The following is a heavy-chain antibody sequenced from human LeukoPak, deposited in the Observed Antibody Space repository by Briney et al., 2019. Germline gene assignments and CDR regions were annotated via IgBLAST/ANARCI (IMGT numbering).Heavy chain of an antibody. J-gene: IGHJ4*02. CDR2: ISSSGSTI. CDR3: ASGTLTQDYYDSSGPSDY. Sequence: GGSLRLSCAASGFTFSDYYMSWIRQAPGKGLEWVSYISSSGSTIYYADSVKGRFTISRDNAKNSLYLQMNSLRAEDTAVYYCASGTLTQDYYDSSGPSDYWGQGTLVTVSS. D-gene: IGHD3-22*01. CDR1: GFTFSDYY. V-gene: IGHV3-11*01.